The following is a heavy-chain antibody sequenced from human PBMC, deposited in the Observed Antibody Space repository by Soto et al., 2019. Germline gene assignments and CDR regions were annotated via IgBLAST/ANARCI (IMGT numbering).Heavy chain of an antibody. V-gene: IGHV4-31*03. CDR1: VAPINSGGYY. D-gene: IGHD2-21*02. Sequence: QVQLQESGPGLVKPSETLSLTCTVSVAPINSGGYYWSWIRQYPGKGLEWIEYISYSGTTFYNPSFKSRVTMSVDTSKNQFSLKLSSVTAAVTAVYYCASRVRGGDYFAVFDYWGQGVLVTVSS. J-gene: IGHJ4*02. CDR2: ISYSGTT. CDR3: ASRVRGGDYFAVFDY.